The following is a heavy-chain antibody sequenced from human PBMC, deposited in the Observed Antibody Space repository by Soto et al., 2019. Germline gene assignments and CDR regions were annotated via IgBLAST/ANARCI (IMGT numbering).Heavy chain of an antibody. CDR2: INPYNGDT. J-gene: IGHJ4*02. CDR1: GDTFTNYH. CDR3: ARAGFGYYDSSGYPYY. V-gene: IGHV1-2*04. Sequence: ASVKVSCKVSGDTFTNYHMHSVRQSPGQGLEWMGWINPYNGDTNYAQKFQDWVTMTRDTSISTAYMELSRLKLDDTAVYYCARAGFGYYDSSGYPYYWGQGTLVTVSS. D-gene: IGHD3-22*01.